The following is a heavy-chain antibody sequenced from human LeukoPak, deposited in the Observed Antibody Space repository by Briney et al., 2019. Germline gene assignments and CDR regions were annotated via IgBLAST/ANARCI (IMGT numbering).Heavy chain of an antibody. D-gene: IGHD3-3*01. CDR1: GFTLSSYA. CDR2: ISGSGGST. V-gene: IGHV3-23*01. J-gene: IGHJ5*02. CDR3: AKDLNYDPFDP. Sequence: GGSLRLSCAASGFTLSSYAMSWVRQAPGEGLEWVSAISGSGGSTYYADSVKGRFTISRDNSKNTLYLQMNSLRAEDTAVYYCAKDLNYDPFDPWGQGTLVTVSS.